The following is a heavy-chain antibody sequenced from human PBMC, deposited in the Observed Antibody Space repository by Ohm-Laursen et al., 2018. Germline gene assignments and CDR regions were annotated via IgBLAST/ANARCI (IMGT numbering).Heavy chain of an antibody. Sequence: GSLRLSCAASGFTFSDYYMSWIRQAPGKGLEWVSYISSSGSTIYYADSVKGRFAISRDNAKNSLYLQMNSLRAEDTAVYYCARARPPTYYYGMDAWGQGTTATVSS. V-gene: IGHV3-11*01. CDR1: GFTFSDYY. CDR2: ISSSGSTI. J-gene: IGHJ6*02. CDR3: ARARPPTYYYGMDA. D-gene: IGHD6-6*01.